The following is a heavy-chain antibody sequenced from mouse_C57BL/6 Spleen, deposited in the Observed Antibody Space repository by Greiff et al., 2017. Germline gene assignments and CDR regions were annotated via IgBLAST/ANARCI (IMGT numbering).Heavy chain of an antibody. V-gene: IGHV6-3*01. D-gene: IGHD2-2*01. J-gene: IGHJ3*01. Sequence: DVMLVESGGGLVQPGGSMKLSCVASGFTFSNYWMNWVRQSPEKGLEWVAQIRLKSDNYATHYAESVKGRFTISRDDSKSSVYLQMNNLRAEDTGIYYCTPYGHDGGFAYWGQGTLVTVSA. CDR3: TPYGHDGGFAY. CDR2: IRLKSDNYAT. CDR1: GFTFSNYW.